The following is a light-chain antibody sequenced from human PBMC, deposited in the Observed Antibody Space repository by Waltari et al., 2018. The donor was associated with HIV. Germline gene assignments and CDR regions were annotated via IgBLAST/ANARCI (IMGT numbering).Light chain of an antibody. J-gene: IGLJ2*01. V-gene: IGLV1-47*01. Sequence: QSVLTQPPSASGTPGQKVTISCSGSSSNIGRNDVFWYQQLPGAAPKLLMYRNDQTPAWVPDRFSASKSGPSASLAISGLRSEDEADYTCATWDDNLSGVVFGGGTKLYVL. CDR2: RND. CDR1: SSNIGRND. CDR3: ATWDDNLSGVV.